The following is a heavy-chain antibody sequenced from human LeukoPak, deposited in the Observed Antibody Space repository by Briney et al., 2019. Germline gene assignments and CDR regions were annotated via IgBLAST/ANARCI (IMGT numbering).Heavy chain of an antibody. Sequence: ASVKVSCKTSGYTFTTFGITWVRQAPGQGLEWMGWINGYNGYTNYAQRFQGRVSMTTDTSTSTAYMELGSLSSDDTAVYYCARNTSTTHYDYWGQGTLSPSPQ. J-gene: IGHJ4*02. D-gene: IGHD2-15*01. CDR1: GYTFTTFG. V-gene: IGHV1-18*01. CDR2: INGYNGYT. CDR3: ARNTSTTHYDY.